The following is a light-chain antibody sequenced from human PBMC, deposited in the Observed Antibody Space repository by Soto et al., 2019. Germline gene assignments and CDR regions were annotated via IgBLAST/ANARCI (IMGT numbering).Light chain of an antibody. V-gene: IGKV3-20*01. CDR2: AAS. Sequence: DIVLTQSPDTLSLSPGESATLSCRASQILSGTYLAWYQQKLGQSPRLLIYAASTRATGVPDRFSGSGSGTDFTLTISRLEPEDFAVYYCQHYVSSPLTFGGGTTVEIK. CDR1: QILSGTY. J-gene: IGKJ4*01. CDR3: QHYVSSPLT.